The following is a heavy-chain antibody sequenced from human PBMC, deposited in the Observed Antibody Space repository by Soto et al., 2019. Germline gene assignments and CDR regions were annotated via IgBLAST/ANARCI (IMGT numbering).Heavy chain of an antibody. CDR1: GFTFDDYA. CDR3: AKALSSGSTDFDY. D-gene: IGHD6-19*01. CDR2: ISWNSGSI. Sequence: EVQLVESGGGLVQPGRPLRLSCAASGFTFDDYAMHWVRQAPGKGLEWVSGISWNSGSIGYADSVKGRFTISRDNAKNSLYLQMNSLRAEDTALYYCAKALSSGSTDFDYWGQGTLVTVSS. J-gene: IGHJ4*02. V-gene: IGHV3-9*01.